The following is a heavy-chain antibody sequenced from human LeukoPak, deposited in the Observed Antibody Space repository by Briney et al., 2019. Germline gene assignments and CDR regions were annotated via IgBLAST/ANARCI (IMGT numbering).Heavy chain of an antibody. J-gene: IGHJ3*02. CDR3: ASTPGIAAAGAFDI. Sequence: PSETLSLTCTVSGGSISSGSHYWSWIRQPAGKGPEWIGRVYSSGSTNYNPSLKSRVTILVDTSKNQFSLKLISVTAADTAVYYCASTPGIAAAGAFDIWGQGTMVTVSS. V-gene: IGHV4-61*02. D-gene: IGHD6-13*01. CDR1: GGSISSGSHY. CDR2: VYSSGST.